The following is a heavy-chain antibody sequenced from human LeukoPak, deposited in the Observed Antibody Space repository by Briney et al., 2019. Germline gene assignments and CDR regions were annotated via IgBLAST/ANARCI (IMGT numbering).Heavy chain of an antibody. CDR2: IIPIFGTT. J-gene: IGHJ4*02. CDR3: ARGPSPLAADGNLEYFDY. V-gene: IGHV1-69*05. D-gene: IGHD6-13*01. Sequence: SVKVSCKXSGGTFSSYAISWVRQAPGQGLERMGMIIPIFGTTYYSQKFQGRVTITTDESTSTAYMELSSLRSEDTAVYYCARGPSPLAADGNLEYFDYWGQGTLVTVSS. CDR1: GGTFSSYA.